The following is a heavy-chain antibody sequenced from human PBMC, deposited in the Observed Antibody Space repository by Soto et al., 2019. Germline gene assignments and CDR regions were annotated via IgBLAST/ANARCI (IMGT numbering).Heavy chain of an antibody. V-gene: IGHV3-23*01. CDR3: AKTPPYCSSTNCYIDY. CDR1: GFTFSTYA. D-gene: IGHD2-2*02. CDR2: ISGSGDET. J-gene: IGHJ4*02. Sequence: EVQLLESGGGFVQPGGSLRLSCAASGFTFSTYAMTWVRQAPGKGLEWVSGISGSGDETYYADTVKGRFTISRDNSKSTLYLQMNSLRVEDTAVYYCAKTPPYCSSTNCYIDYWGQGTLVTVSS.